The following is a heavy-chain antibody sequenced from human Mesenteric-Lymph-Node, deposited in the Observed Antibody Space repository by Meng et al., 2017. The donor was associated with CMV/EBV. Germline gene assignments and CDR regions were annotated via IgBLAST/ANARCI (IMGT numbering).Heavy chain of an antibody. D-gene: IGHD1-26*01. Sequence: GESLKISCETSGFSFSSFNLHWVRQAPGKGLEWVAVISYDGRNEYYGDSVKGRFTISRDKSNNTLYLHMNSLRVEDTAIYYCARQWATRQNWYDPWGQGTLVTVSS. CDR1: GFSFSSFN. V-gene: IGHV3-30*03. CDR3: ARQWATRQNWYDP. J-gene: IGHJ5*02. CDR2: ISYDGRNE.